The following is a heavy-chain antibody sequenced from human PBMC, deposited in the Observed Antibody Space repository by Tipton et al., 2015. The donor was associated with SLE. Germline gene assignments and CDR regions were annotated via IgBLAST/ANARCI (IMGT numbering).Heavy chain of an antibody. CDR1: GYTFTSYG. V-gene: IGHV1-18*01. CDR3: ARDSGSEGYCYCGMVV. CDR2: ISAYNGNT. Sequence: QLVQSGAEVKKPGASVKASCKASGYTFTSYGISWERQAPGQGLEWMGWISAYNGNTNYAQKLQGRVTMTTVTSTSTAYMELSSLGLDDTAVYYCARDSGSEGYCYCGMVVWGHGTTVTVSS. J-gene: IGHJ6*02. D-gene: IGHD6-6*01.